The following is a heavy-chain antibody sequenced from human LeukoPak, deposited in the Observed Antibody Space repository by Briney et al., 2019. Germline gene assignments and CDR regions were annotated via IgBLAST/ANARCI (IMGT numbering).Heavy chain of an antibody. V-gene: IGHV3-21*05. CDR2: INDVSSDI. D-gene: IGHD3-22*01. CDR1: EFTFSLYA. J-gene: IGHJ5*02. Sequence: GGSLRLSCAASEFTFSLYAMNWVRQAPGKGLEWVSYINDVSSDIHYADSVKGRFSISRDNAKNSVYLQMSSLRAEDTAVYYCARGGYSDTSASDMAWGQGTLVTVSS. CDR3: ARGGYSDTSASDMA.